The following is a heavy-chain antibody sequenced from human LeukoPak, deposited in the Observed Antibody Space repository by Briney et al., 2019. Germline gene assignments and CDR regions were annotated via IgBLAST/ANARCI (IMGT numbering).Heavy chain of an antibody. V-gene: IGHV5-51*01. CDR2: IYPGDSDT. J-gene: IGHJ6*02. CDR1: GYRFSTHW. CDR3: AKRSGHDPYDYYYGTDV. D-gene: IGHD5-12*01. Sequence: GESLKISCQGSGYRFSTHWIAWVRQMPGKGLEWMGIIYPGDSDTRYSPSFQGQVTISADKSINHVYLQWSSLTASETAMYYCAKRSGHDPYDYYYGTDVWGQGNTGTVSS.